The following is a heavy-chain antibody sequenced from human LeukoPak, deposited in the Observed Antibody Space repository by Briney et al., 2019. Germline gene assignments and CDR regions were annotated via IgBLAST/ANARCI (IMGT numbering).Heavy chain of an antibody. CDR2: ISGSGGST. CDR3: ARDDSYYYYGMDV. CDR1: GFTFSSYA. V-gene: IGHV3-23*01. D-gene: IGHD3-22*01. Sequence: GGSLRLSCAASGFTFSSYAMGWVRQAPGKGLEWVSAISGSGGSTYYADSVKGRFTISRDNSKNTLYLQMNSLRAEDTAVYYCARDDSYYYYGMDVWGQGTTVTVSS. J-gene: IGHJ6*02.